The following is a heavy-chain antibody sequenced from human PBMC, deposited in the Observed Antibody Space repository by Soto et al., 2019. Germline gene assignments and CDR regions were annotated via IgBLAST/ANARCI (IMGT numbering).Heavy chain of an antibody. CDR2: IIPIFGTA. CDR3: ARDLRWAFNI. V-gene: IGHV1-69*13. Sequence: SVKVSCKAPGGTFSSYAIRWVRQAPGQGLEWMGGIIPIFGTANYAQKFQSRVTITADESTSTAYMELSSLRSEDTAVYYCARDLRWAFNIWGQGTMVTVSS. D-gene: IGHD2-15*01. CDR1: GGTFSSYA. J-gene: IGHJ3*02.